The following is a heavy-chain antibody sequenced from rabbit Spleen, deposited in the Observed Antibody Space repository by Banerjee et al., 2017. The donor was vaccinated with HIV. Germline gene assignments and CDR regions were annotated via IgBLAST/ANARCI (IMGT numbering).Heavy chain of an antibody. V-gene: IGHV1S45*01. D-gene: IGHD1-1*01. J-gene: IGHJ4*01. CDR3: ARDNWSNIRYYFDL. Sequence: QEQLVESGGDLVKPGASLTLTCTASGFSFSSGYYMCWVRQAPGKGLEWIGCIYTGSDNTYYAGWAKGRFTISKASSTTVTLQMTSLTAADTATYFCARDNWSNIRYYFDLWGQGTLVTVS. CDR2: IYTGSDNT. CDR1: GFSFSSGYY.